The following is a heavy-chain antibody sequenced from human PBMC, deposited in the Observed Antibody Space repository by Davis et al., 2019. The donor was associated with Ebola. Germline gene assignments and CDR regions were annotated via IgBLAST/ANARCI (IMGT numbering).Heavy chain of an antibody. CDR2: INPITGGT. V-gene: IGHV1-46*01. Sequence: APVKVSCKASGYRFTSYYMHWVRQAPGQGLEWMGIINPITGGTSYAQNFQVRVNMTRDTSTSTVYMELSSLRSEDTAVYYCARGGGRYYGSSGYVFDIWGQGTMVKVSS. D-gene: IGHD3-22*01. CDR3: ARGGGRYYGSSGYVFDI. CDR1: GYRFTSYY. J-gene: IGHJ3*02.